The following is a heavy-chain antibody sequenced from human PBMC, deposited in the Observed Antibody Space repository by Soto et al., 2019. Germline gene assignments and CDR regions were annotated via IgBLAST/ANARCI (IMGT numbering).Heavy chain of an antibody. CDR2: INHSGST. CDR1: GRSFSGYY. CDR3: ARGLWSRVFDY. V-gene: IGHV4-34*01. D-gene: IGHD2-21*01. J-gene: IGHJ4*02. Sequence: PSETLSLTCAVYGRSFSGYYWSWIRQPPGKGLEWIGEINHSGSTNYNPSLKSRVTISVDTSKNQFSLKLSSVTAADTAVYYCARGLWSRVFDYWGQGTLVTVSS.